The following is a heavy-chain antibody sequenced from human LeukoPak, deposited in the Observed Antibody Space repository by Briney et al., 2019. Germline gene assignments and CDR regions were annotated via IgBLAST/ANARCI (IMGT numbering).Heavy chain of an antibody. V-gene: IGHV3-21*01. J-gene: IGHJ4*02. CDR3: ARVGSAYSSSSDDY. Sequence: PGGSLRLSCAASGFTFGSYSMNWVRQAPGKGLEWVSSISSSSSYIYYADSVKGRFTISRDNAKNSLYLQMNSLRAEDTAVYYCARVGSAYSSSSDDYWGQGTLVTVSS. CDR2: ISSSSSYI. D-gene: IGHD6-6*01. CDR1: GFTFGSYS.